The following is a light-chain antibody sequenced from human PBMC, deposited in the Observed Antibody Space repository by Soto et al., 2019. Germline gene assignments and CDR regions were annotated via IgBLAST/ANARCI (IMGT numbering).Light chain of an antibody. CDR1: QTISSW. Sequence: DIQVTQSPSTLSGSVGDRVTITWRASQTISSWLAWYQQKPGKAPKLLIYTASTLKSGVPSRFSGSGAGKEFTLTISSLQPDDFATYDCQHYNSYSGAFGQGTQVDI. CDR2: TAS. CDR3: QHYNSYSGA. V-gene: IGKV1-5*03. J-gene: IGKJ1*01.